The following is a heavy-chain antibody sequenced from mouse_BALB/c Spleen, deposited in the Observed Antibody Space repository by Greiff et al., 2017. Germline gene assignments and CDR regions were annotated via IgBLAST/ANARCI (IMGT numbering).Heavy chain of an antibody. V-gene: IGHV1-55*01. CDR2: IYPGSGST. Sequence: QVQLQQPGAELVKPGTSVKLSCKASGYNFTSYWINWVKLRPGQGLEWIGDIYPGSGSTNYNEKFKSKATLTVDTSSSTAYMQLSSLASEDSALYYCARENYRYDGLFDYWGQGTTLTVSS. CDR1: GYNFTSYW. D-gene: IGHD2-14*01. J-gene: IGHJ2*01. CDR3: ARENYRYDGLFDY.